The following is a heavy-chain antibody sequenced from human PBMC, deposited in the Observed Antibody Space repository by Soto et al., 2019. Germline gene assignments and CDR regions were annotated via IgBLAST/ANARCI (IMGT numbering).Heavy chain of an antibody. J-gene: IGHJ4*03. V-gene: IGHV1-46*01. Sequence: GASVKVSCKASGYTFTSYYMHWVRQAPGQGLEWMGIINPSGGSTSYAQKFQGRVTMTRDTSTSTVYMELSSLRSEDTAVYYCAREYDFWSGYHRPLDYWGQGTMVTVSS. CDR1: GYTFTSYY. CDR3: AREYDFWSGYHRPLDY. CDR2: INPSGGST. D-gene: IGHD3-3*01.